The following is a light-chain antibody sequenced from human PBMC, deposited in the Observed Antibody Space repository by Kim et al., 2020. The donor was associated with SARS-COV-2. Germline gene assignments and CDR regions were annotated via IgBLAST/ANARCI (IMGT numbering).Light chain of an antibody. J-gene: IGKJ4*01. CDR1: QDITNY. Sequence: ASIDDSLTITCQPSQDITNYLNWYQQRPGRAPKVLIYDSSVLQTGVPSRFSGDGSGTDFAFTIHSLRPGDIATYYCQQYDNLPLAFGGGARVEIK. V-gene: IGKV1-33*01. CDR2: DSS. CDR3: QQYDNLPLA.